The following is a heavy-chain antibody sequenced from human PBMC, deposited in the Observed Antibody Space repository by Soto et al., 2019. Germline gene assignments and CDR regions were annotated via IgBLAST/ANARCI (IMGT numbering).Heavy chain of an antibody. CDR3: ARGILHCSSASCFYNWFDP. J-gene: IGHJ5*02. CDR2: VYHSGST. D-gene: IGHD2-2*01. CDR1: GGSFSGYY. Sequence: PSETLSLTCSVSGGSFSGYYWSWIRQPPGKWLEWIGEVYHSGSTDYNPSLKSRVTISVDTSKNQFSLRLSSVTAADTAVYYCARGILHCSSASCFYNWFDPWGQGTLVTVSS. V-gene: IGHV4-34*01.